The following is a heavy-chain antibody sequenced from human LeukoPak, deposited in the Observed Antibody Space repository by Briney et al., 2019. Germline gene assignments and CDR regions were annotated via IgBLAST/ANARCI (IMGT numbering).Heavy chain of an antibody. V-gene: IGHV1-2*02. J-gene: IGHJ4*02. CDR1: GYTFTGYD. D-gene: IGHD3-16*01. CDR3: ARDAAGGGINDY. CDR2: INPNSGGT. Sequence: ASVKVSCKASGYTFTGYDMHWVRQAPGQGLEWMGWINPNSGGTNYAQKFQGRVTMTRDTSISTAYMELSRLRSDDTAVYYCARDAAGGGINDYWGQGTLVTVSS.